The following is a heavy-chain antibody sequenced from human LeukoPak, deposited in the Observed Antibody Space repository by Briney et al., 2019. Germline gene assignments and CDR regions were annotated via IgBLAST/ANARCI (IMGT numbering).Heavy chain of an antibody. CDR2: ISAYNGNT. V-gene: IGHV1-18*01. D-gene: IGHD3-3*01. CDR3: ARDRAQEWLDWFDP. J-gene: IGHJ5*02. CDR1: GYTFTSYG. Sequence: ASVKVSCKASGYTFTSYGISWVRQAPGQGLEWMGWISAYNGNTNYAQKLQGRVTMTTDTSTSTAYMELRSLRSDDTAVYYCARDRAQEWLDWFDPWGQGTLVTVSS.